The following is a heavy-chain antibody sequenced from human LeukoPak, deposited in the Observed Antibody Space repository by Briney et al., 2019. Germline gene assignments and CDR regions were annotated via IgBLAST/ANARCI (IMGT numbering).Heavy chain of an antibody. J-gene: IGHJ4*02. Sequence: ASVKVSCKASGYTFTSYYMHWVRQAPGQGLEWMGIINPSGGSTSYAQKFQGRVTMTRDTSTSTVYMELSSLRSEDTAVYYCARSGVGVPAAIRQTENSDYWGQGTLVTVSS. CDR1: GYTFTSYY. D-gene: IGHD2-2*01. CDR3: ARSGVGVPAAIRQTENSDY. V-gene: IGHV1-46*01. CDR2: INPSGGST.